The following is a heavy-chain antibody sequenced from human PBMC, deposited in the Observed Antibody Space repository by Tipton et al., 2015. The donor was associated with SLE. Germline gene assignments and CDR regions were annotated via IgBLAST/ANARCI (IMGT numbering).Heavy chain of an antibody. CDR3: AKDRGSYYALDY. D-gene: IGHD1-26*01. CDR2: IRYDGSNK. CDR1: GFTFSSYG. Sequence: SLRLSCAASGFTFSSYGMHWVRQAPGKGLEWVAFIRYDGSNKYYADSVKGRFTISRDNSKNTLYLQMNSLRAEDTAMYYCAKDRGSYYALDYWGQGTLVTVPS. J-gene: IGHJ4*02. V-gene: IGHV3-30*02.